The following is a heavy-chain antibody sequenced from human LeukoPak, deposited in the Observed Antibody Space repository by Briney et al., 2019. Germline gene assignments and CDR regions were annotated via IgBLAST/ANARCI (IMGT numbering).Heavy chain of an antibody. CDR3: ARGLEYDILTGYHYGMDV. CDR2: IYSGGST. Sequence: GGSLRLSCAASGFTVSSNYMSWVRQAPGKGLEWVSVIYSGGSTYYADSVKGRFTISRDNSKNTLYLQMNSLRAEDTAVYYCARGLEYDILTGYHYGMDVWGKGTTVTVSS. CDR1: GFTVSSNY. J-gene: IGHJ6*04. D-gene: IGHD3-9*01. V-gene: IGHV3-53*01.